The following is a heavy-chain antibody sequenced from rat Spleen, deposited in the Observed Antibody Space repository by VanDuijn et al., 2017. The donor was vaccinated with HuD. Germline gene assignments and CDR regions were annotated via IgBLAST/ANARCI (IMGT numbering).Heavy chain of an antibody. CDR3: ARRARYFDY. CDR2: SSYDGSST. V-gene: IGHV5-29*01. J-gene: IGHJ2*01. CDR1: GFSFSKYG. Sequence: EVQLVESGGGFVQPGGSLKLSCAASGFSFSKYGMAWVRQVPTKGPEWVATSSYDGSSTYYRDSVKGRFTISRDNAKSTLYLQMDSLRSEDTATYYCARRARYFDYWGQGVMVTVSS.